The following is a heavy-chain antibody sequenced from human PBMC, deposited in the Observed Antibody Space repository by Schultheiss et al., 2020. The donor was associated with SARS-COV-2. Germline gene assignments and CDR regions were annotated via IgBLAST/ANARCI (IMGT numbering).Heavy chain of an antibody. CDR1: GASIGSSNW. D-gene: IGHD1-26*01. Sequence: SETLSLTCAVSGASIGSSNWWSWVRQPPGKGLEWIGYIHYRGSTNCNPSLKSRVTISEDTSKNQFSLKLSSVTAADTAVYHCARVIQGAGLYYIDQWGQGTLVTVAS. J-gene: IGHJ4*02. CDR2: IHYRGST. CDR3: ARVIQGAGLYYIDQ. V-gene: IGHV4-4*02.